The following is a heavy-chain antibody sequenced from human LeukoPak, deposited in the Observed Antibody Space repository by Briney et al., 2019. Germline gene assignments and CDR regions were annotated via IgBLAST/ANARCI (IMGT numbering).Heavy chain of an antibody. J-gene: IGHJ4*02. CDR3: ARALGLRLGELSLFDY. CDR2: IYYSGST. V-gene: IGHV4-59*08. Sequence: SETLSLTCTVSGGSISSYYWSWIRQPPGKGLEWIGYIYYSGSTNYNPSLKSRVTISVDTSKNQFSLKLSSVTAADTAVYYCARALGLRLGELSLFDYWGQGTLVTVSS. CDR1: GGSISSYY. D-gene: IGHD3-16*02.